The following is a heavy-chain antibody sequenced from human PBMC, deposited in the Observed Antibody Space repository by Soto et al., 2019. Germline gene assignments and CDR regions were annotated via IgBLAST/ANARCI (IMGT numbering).Heavy chain of an antibody. V-gene: IGHV3-15*07. CDR1: GFTFTSAW. Sequence: EVQLVESGGGLVRPGESLRLSCAASGFTFTSAWINWVRQAPGTGLEWAGRIKSKTEGGTVDYGAPVKGRFTISRDDSKNTAYLHMNSLRNEDTAVYYCTTAERGGSYYSDYWGQGTLVTVSS. D-gene: IGHD2-15*01. CDR2: IKSKTEGGTV. CDR3: TTAERGGSYYSDY. J-gene: IGHJ4*02.